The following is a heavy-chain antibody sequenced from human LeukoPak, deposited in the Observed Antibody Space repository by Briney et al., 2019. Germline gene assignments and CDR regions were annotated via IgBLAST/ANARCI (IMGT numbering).Heavy chain of an antibody. D-gene: IGHD1-26*01. Sequence: GGSLRLSCAASGFTFSSYAMSWVRQAPGKGLEWVSAISGSGGSTYYADSVKGRFTISRDNSKDTLYLQMNSLRAEDTAVYYCAKLPGGSYYYFDYWGQGTLVTVSS. J-gene: IGHJ4*02. CDR1: GFTFSSYA. CDR2: ISGSGGST. CDR3: AKLPGGSYYYFDY. V-gene: IGHV3-23*01.